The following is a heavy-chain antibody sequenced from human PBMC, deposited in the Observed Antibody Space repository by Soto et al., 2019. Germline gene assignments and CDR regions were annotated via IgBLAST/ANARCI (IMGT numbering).Heavy chain of an antibody. D-gene: IGHD6-19*01. V-gene: IGHV3-33*01. CDR1: GFTFSSYG. CDR3: ARDEVLGGWYRYQYSYGMDV. CDR2: IWYDGSNK. J-gene: IGHJ6*02. Sequence: TGGSLRLSCAASGFTFSSYGMHWVRQAPGKGLEWVAVIWYDGSNKYYADSVKGRFTISRDNSKNTLYLQMNSLRAEDTAVYYCARDEVLGGWYRYQYSYGMDVWGQGTTVTVSS.